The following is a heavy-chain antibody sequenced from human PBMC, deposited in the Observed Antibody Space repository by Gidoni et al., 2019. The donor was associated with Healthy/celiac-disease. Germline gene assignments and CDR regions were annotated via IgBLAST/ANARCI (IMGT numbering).Heavy chain of an antibody. J-gene: IGHJ6*02. CDR3: ARAMVRGVPSYYYGMDV. CDR2: IIPIFGTA. V-gene: IGHV1-69*01. Sequence: QVQLVQSGAEVKKPGSSVKVSCKASGGTFSSYAISWVRQAPGQGLEWMGVIIPIFGTANYAQKFHGRVTITADESTITAYMELSSLRSEDTAGYYCARAMVRGVPSYYYGMDVWGQGTTVTVSS. CDR1: GGTFSSYA. D-gene: IGHD3-10*01.